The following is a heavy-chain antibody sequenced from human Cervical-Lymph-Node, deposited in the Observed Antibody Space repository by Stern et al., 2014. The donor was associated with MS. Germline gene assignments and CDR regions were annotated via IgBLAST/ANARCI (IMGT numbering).Heavy chain of an antibody. CDR3: ASAYSSSHYYFDY. CDR1: GFSFSSYY. CDR2: LWYDGSNP. D-gene: IGHD6-13*01. V-gene: IGHV3-33*01. Sequence: VQLVESGGGAVQPGGSLRLSCAASGFSFSSYYMHWVRQAPGKGLEWVALLWYDGSNPNYADSVTGRFTISRDNFKNTLYLQMNSLRAEDTAVYYCASAYSSSHYYFDYWGQGTLVTVSS. J-gene: IGHJ4*02.